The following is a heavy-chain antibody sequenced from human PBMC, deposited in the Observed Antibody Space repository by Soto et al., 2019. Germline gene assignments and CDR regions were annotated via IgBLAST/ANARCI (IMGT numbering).Heavy chain of an antibody. Sequence: QVQLQESGPGLVKPSETLSLTCRVSGGSMSGYYWSWVREAPGKGLEWMGYVYYTGSTSYNPSLQSRVTISVDTSNKKFSLSLRHVTAADTAVYFCARSIAVPCSHIDQWGQGIRVTVSS. CDR2: VYYTGST. J-gene: IGHJ4*02. CDR1: GGSMSGYY. D-gene: IGHD6-6*01. V-gene: IGHV4-59*01. CDR3: ARSIAVPCSHIDQ.